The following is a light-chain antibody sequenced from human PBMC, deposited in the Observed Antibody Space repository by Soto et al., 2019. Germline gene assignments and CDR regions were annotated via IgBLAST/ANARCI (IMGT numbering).Light chain of an antibody. CDR1: QSLLYLEGDNS. CDR3: MEALHTPIT. Sequence: DSVMTQSPLSLPVTPGEPASISCRSSQSLLYLEGDNSLDWYLQKPGQSPQLLVYLASNRASGAPDRFSGRGSGTDCTLKISRLEADDVGVDYCMEALHTPITFGGVTKVEIK. CDR2: LAS. J-gene: IGKJ4*01. V-gene: IGKV2-28*01.